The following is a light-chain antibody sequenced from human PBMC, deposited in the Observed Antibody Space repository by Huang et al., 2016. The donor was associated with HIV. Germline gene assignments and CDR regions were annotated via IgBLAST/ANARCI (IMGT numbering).Light chain of an antibody. CDR2: GAS. Sequence: EIIMTQYPATLSLSPGEGASLSCSANQSVATNLAVYLNRPGQSPRILIFGASTRAACLPGRFSGSGSGTQFTLTVSGLQSEDFAVYYCQQYHNWPYTFGQGTKLEI. J-gene: IGKJ2*01. V-gene: IGKV3-15*01. CDR3: QQYHNWPYT. CDR1: QSVATN.